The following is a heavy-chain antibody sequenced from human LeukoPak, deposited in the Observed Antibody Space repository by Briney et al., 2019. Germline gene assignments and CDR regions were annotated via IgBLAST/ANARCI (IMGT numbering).Heavy chain of an antibody. CDR1: GLTFSSYA. D-gene: IGHD3-22*01. V-gene: IGHV3-23*01. CDR2: ISGSGGST. J-gene: IGHJ4*02. Sequence: GGSLRLSCAASGLTFSSYAMSWVRQAPGKGLEWVSAISGSGGSTYYADSVKGRFTISRDNSKNTLYLQMNSLRAEDTAVYYCAKDYYDSSGYYSPFDYWGQGTLVTVSS. CDR3: AKDYYDSSGYYSPFDY.